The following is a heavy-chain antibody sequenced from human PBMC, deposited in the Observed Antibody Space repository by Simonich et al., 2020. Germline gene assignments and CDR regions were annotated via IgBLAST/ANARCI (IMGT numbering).Heavy chain of an antibody. CDR2: INGDGSST. J-gene: IGHJ3*02. CDR1: GFTFSSNC. V-gene: IGHV3-74*01. D-gene: IGHD2-2*01. CDR3: ASFNVVPAADAFDI. Sequence: EVQLVESGGGLVQPGGSLRLYCAASGFTFSSNCMNWVGQAPGKGLGWIFRINGDGSSTRYTDSEKGRFTISSDNAKNTLYLQMNSLWAEDTAVYYCASFNVVPAADAFDIWGQGTMVTVSS.